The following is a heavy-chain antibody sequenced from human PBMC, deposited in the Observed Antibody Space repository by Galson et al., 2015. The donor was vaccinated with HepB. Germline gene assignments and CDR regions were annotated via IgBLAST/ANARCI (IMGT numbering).Heavy chain of an antibody. J-gene: IGHJ4*02. CDR2: IYSRGAT. V-gene: IGHV3-53*01. CDR1: GFTVSNTY. Sequence: SLRLSCAASGFTVSNTYMNWVRQAPGKRLEWVSVIYSRGATYYADSVKGRFTISRDNSTNTLYLHVNNLRAEDTAVYYCASPFCTGGSCYPLWYWGQGTLVTVSS. D-gene: IGHD2-15*01. CDR3: ASPFCTGGSCYPLWY.